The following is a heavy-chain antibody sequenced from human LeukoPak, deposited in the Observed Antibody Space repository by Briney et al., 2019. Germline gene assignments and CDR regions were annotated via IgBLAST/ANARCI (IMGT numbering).Heavy chain of an antibody. CDR3: ARDLVEIFGVVPADGDAFDI. D-gene: IGHD3-3*01. CDR2: IKTDGSEE. J-gene: IGHJ3*02. Sequence: GGSPRPSREGSGFTLSNYWMSWVRQAAGNGLEWVANIKTDGSEEYYVASVKGRFAISRDNAKNSLYLQMSSLRAEDTAVYYCARDLVEIFGVVPADGDAFDIWGQGTMVTVSS. CDR1: GFTLSNYW. V-gene: IGHV3-7*01.